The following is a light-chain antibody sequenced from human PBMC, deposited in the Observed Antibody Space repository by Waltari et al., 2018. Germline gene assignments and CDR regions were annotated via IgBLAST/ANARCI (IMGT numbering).Light chain of an antibody. Sequence: QSALTQPASVSGSPGQSITISCTGTSGDIGNYKVVSWYQQEPGRAPNLIVYDVSQRPSGVSNRFSGSKSGNTASLTISGVQAEDEADYYCSSYTTTSSWVFGGGTKLTVL. CDR1: SGDIGNYKV. CDR3: SSYTTTSSWV. J-gene: IGLJ3*02. CDR2: DVS. V-gene: IGLV2-14*02.